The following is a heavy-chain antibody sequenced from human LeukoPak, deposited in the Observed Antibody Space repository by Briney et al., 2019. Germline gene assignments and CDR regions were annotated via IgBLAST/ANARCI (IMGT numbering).Heavy chain of an antibody. J-gene: IGHJ5*02. Sequence: PSETLSLTCAVYGGSFSGYYWSWIRQPPGKGLEWIGEINHSGSTNYNPSLKSRVTISVDTSKNQFSLKLSSVTAADTAVYYCARGRDYYDSSGYSYNRFDPWGQGTLVTVSS. CDR1: GGSFSGYY. CDR2: INHSGST. V-gene: IGHV4-34*01. D-gene: IGHD3-22*01. CDR3: ARGRDYYDSSGYSYNRFDP.